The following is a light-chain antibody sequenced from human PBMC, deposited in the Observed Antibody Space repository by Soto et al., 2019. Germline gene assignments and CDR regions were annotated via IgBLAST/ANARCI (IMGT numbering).Light chain of an antibody. J-gene: IGLJ1*01. V-gene: IGLV3-21*02. CDR3: QVWDSSSDHYV. CDR2: DDT. CDR1: KIGSKG. Sequence: ELTQPPSVSLAPGQTASISCGGNKIGSKGVHWYQQKSGQAPVLVVYDDTDRPSGIPERFSGSKSGNTATLTISSVEAGDEADYFCQVWDSSSDHYVFGTGTKVTVL.